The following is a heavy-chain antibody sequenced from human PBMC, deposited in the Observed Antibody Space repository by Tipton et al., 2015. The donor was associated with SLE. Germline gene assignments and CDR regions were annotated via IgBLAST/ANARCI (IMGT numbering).Heavy chain of an antibody. CDR1: GDSLSIVGYY. CDR2: IYYNGNT. CDR3: AKVDGATGRDA. J-gene: IGHJ5*02. D-gene: IGHD5-12*01. V-gene: IGHV4-31*03. Sequence: TLSLTCTVSGDSLSIVGYYWTWIRQRPGKGLEWIGSIYYNGNTYYNPSLESRVSISVDTSMNHLSLQVRSVTAADTAVYYCAKVDGATGRDAWGQGTLVTVSS.